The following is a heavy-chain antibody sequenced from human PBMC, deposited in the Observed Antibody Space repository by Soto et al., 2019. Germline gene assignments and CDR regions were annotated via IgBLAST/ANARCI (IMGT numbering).Heavy chain of an antibody. V-gene: IGHV3-30*03. J-gene: IGHJ6*02. CDR2: ISYDGSEK. CDR1: GFTFSIFG. Sequence: PGESLKISCAASGFTFSIFGMHWVRQAPGKGLDWVVVISYDGSEKYYSDSVKGRFTISRDNSKNTLYLQMNSLRVEDTAVYYCVGGYYYYYYAMDVWGQGTTVTVSS. CDR3: VGGYYYYYYAMDV.